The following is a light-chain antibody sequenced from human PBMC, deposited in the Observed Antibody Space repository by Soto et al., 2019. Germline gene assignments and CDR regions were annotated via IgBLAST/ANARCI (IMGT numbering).Light chain of an antibody. CDR2: DTS. V-gene: IGKV1-5*01. Sequence: DIQMTQSPSTLSATVGDRVTITCRASQSISDSLAWYQQKPGKAPYLLISDTSSLERGVPSRFSGSGSGTEFTLTISSMQPDDFATYYCQQYNSYSRTFGQGTKVEIK. J-gene: IGKJ1*01. CDR1: QSISDS. CDR3: QQYNSYSRT.